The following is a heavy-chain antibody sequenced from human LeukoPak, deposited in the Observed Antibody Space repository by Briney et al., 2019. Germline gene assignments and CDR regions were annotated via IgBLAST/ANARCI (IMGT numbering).Heavy chain of an antibody. CDR2: ISGSGVNT. CDR3: AKDFRIGYSAHFDY. V-gene: IGHV3-23*01. J-gene: IGHJ4*02. Sequence: GGSLRLSCAASGFTFSSYAMSRVRQAPGKGLEWVSGISGSGVNTYYADSVKGRFSISRDNSKNTLYLQMDSLRGEDTAVYYCAKDFRIGYSAHFDYWGQGALVTVSS. CDR1: GFTFSSYA. D-gene: IGHD2-21*01.